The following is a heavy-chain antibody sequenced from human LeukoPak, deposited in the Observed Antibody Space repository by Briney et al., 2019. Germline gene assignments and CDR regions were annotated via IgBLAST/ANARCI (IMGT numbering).Heavy chain of an antibody. CDR2: ISSSGSTI. Sequence: GGSLRLSCAASGFTFSSYGMHWVRQAPGKGLEWVSYISSSGSTIYYADSVKGRFTISRDNAKNSLYLQMNSLRAEDTAVYYCARDPNYYDSSGYFIGMGYYYYGMDVWGQGTTVTVSS. CDR1: GFTFSSYG. J-gene: IGHJ6*02. CDR3: ARDPNYYDSSGYFIGMGYYYYGMDV. D-gene: IGHD3-22*01. V-gene: IGHV3-48*04.